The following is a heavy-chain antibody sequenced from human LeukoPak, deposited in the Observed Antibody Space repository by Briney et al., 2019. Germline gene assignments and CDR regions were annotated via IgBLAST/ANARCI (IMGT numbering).Heavy chain of an antibody. V-gene: IGHV3-74*01. J-gene: IGHJ4*02. D-gene: IGHD2-2*01. CDR2: FDSDGTTT. CDR1: GFTVSSCC. Sequence: GGSLRLSCAVSGFTVSSCCLHWVRQAPGKELVWVSRFDSDGTTTTYADSVKGRFTISRDNSKNTLYLQMNSLRAEDTAVYYCAREPGDIVVVPAAIQEGYFDYWGQGTLVTVSS. CDR3: AREPGDIVVVPAAIQEGYFDY.